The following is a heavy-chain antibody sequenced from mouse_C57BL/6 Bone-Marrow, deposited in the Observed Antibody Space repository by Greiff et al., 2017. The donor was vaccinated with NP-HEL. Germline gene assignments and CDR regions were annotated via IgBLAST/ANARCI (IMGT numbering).Heavy chain of an antibody. Sequence: EVKVVESGGGLVQSGRSLRLSCATSGFTFSDFYMEWVRQAPGKGLEWIAASRNKANDYTTEYIVSVKGQVIVSRDTSQSIIYLQVNALRAEDTAIYYCARDRAEKRYFDVWGKGTTVTVSS. CDR2: SRNKANDYTT. V-gene: IGHV7-1*01. CDR1: GFTFSDFY. CDR3: ARDRAEKRYFDV. J-gene: IGHJ1*03.